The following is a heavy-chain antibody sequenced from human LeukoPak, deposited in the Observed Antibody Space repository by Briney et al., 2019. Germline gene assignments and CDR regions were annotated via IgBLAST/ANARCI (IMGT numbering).Heavy chain of an antibody. D-gene: IGHD6-19*01. CDR2: INHSGST. CDR3: ARGSSGWYFYWFDP. J-gene: IGHJ5*02. V-gene: IGHV4-34*01. CDR1: GGSFSGYY. Sequence: SETLSLTCAVYGGSFSGYYWSWIRQPPGKGLEWIGEINHSGSTNYNPSLKSRVTISVDTSKNQFSLKLSSVTAADTAVYYCARGSSGWYFYWFDPWGQGTLVTVSS.